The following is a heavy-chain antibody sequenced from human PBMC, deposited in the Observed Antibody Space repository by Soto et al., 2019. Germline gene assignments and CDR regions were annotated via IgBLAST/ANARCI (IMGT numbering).Heavy chain of an antibody. CDR3: ARDVGSSSSGGAYYYGMDV. Sequence: SVKVSCKASGGTFSSYAISWVRQAPGQGLEWMGGIIPIFGTANYAQKFQGRVTVTADKSTSTAYMELSSLRSEDTAVYYCARDVGSSSSGGAYYYGMDVWGQGTTVTVSS. V-gene: IGHV1-69*06. J-gene: IGHJ6*02. D-gene: IGHD6-6*01. CDR2: IIPIFGTA. CDR1: GGTFSSYA.